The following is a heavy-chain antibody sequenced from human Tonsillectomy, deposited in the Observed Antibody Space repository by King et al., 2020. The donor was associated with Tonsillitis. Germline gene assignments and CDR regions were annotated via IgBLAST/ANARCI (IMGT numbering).Heavy chain of an antibody. CDR3: AKDKGVVSGYDHGPLDY. V-gene: IGHV3-9*01. J-gene: IGHJ4*02. CDR2: ISWNSGSI. Sequence: VQLVESGGGLVQPGRSLRLSCAASGFTFDDYAMHWVRQAPGKGLEWVSGISWNSGSIGYADSVKGRFTISRDNAKNSLYLQMNSLRAEDTALYYCAKDKGVVSGYDHGPLDYWGQGTLVTVSS. D-gene: IGHD5-12*01. CDR1: GFTFDDYA.